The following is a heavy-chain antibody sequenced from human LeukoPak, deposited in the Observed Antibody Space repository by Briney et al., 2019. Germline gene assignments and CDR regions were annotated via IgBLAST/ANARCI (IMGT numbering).Heavy chain of an antibody. Sequence: PGGSLRLSCAASGFTFSDYYMSWIRQAPGQGLEWVAVISYDGSNKYYADSVKGRFTISRDNSKSTLHLQMNSLRAEDTAVYYCARDAGGDYAYYFDYWGQGTLVTVSS. D-gene: IGHD2-21*02. J-gene: IGHJ4*02. CDR3: ARDAGGDYAYYFDY. CDR2: ISYDGSNK. V-gene: IGHV3-30*03. CDR1: GFTFSDYY.